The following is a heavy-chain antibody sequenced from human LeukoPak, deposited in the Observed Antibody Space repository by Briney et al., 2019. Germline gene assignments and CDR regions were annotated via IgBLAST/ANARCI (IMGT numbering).Heavy chain of an antibody. D-gene: IGHD6-13*01. CDR2: IFPSGNA. V-gene: IGHV4-59*10. CDR1: GGSISGYY. Sequence: SETLSLTCAVYGGSISGYYWSWIRQPAGKGLEWIGRIFPSGNADYNPSLRSRVTMSVDTSKNQFSLRLTSVTAADTALYYCAKDRSSNWYIDWFDPWGQGTLVTVSS. J-gene: IGHJ5*02. CDR3: AKDRSSNWYIDWFDP.